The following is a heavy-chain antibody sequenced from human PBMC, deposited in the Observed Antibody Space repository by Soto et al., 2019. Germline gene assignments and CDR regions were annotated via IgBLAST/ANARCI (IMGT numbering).Heavy chain of an antibody. CDR1: GGSFSGYY. Sequence: SETLSLTCAVYGGSFSGYYWSWIRQPPGKGLEWIGEINHSGSTNYNPSLKSRVTISVDRSKNQFSLKLSSVTAADTAVYYCARASRVPNWFDPWGQGTLVTVSS. CDR3: ARASRVPNWFDP. D-gene: IGHD3-10*01. CDR2: INHSGST. J-gene: IGHJ5*02. V-gene: IGHV4-34*01.